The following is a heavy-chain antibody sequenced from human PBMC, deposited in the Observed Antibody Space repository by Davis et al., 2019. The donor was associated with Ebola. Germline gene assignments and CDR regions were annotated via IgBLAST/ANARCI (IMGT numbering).Heavy chain of an antibody. D-gene: IGHD6-25*01. V-gene: IGHV3-7*01. Sequence: GGSLRLSCAASGFTFSSYWMHWVRQAPGKGLEWVANIKQDGSEKYYVDSVKGRFTISRDNAKNSLYLQMNSLRAEDTAVYYCARDDRRLSYYYYGMDVWGQGTTVTVSS. CDR2: IKQDGSEK. J-gene: IGHJ6*02. CDR1: GFTFSSYW. CDR3: ARDDRRLSYYYYGMDV.